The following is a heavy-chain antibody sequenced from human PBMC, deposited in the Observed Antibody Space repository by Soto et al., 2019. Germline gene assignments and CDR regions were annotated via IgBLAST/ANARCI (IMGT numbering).Heavy chain of an antibody. Sequence: PGGSLRLSCTASGFTFSDYYMTWIRQAPGKGLESVSYISSSGTRMYYADSVKGRFIISRDNAKNSLYLQLNSLRAEDTAVYYCAREYYDVLTDYYRYYYIDVWGKGITVTVSS. CDR2: ISSSGTRM. CDR1: GFTFSDYY. J-gene: IGHJ6*03. D-gene: IGHD3-9*01. V-gene: IGHV3-11*01. CDR3: AREYYDVLTDYYRYYYIDV.